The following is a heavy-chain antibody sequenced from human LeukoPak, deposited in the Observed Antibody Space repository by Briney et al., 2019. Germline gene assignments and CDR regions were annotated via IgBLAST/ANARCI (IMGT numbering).Heavy chain of an antibody. J-gene: IGHJ4*02. CDR2: INHSGST. CDR3: ASRNDYYDSSGYYNPFDY. D-gene: IGHD3-22*01. CDR1: GGSFSGYY. V-gene: IGHV4-34*01. Sequence: PSETLSLTCAVYGGSFSGYYWSWIRQPPGKGLEWIGEINHSGSTNYNPSLKSRVTISVDTSKNQFSLKLSSVTAADTAVYYCASRNDYYDSSGYYNPFDYWGQGTLVTVSS.